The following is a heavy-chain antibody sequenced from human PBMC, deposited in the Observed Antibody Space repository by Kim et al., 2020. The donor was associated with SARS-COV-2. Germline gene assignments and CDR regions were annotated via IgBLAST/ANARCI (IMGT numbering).Heavy chain of an antibody. CDR1: GFTLSGSA. J-gene: IGHJ6*01. CDR2: IRSKNNSYAT. Sequence: GGSLRRSCAASGFTLSGSAMHWVRQASGKGLEWVGRIRSKNNSYATAYAESEKGRFTVSRDESKNTANLQMNSLKTEDKAGYYGTRGNSNGYVDYYDGM. D-gene: IGHD5-18*01. CDR3: TRGNSNGYVDYYDGM. V-gene: IGHV3-73*01.